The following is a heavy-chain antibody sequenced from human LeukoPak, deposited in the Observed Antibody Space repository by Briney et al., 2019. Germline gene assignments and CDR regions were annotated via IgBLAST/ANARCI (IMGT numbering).Heavy chain of an antibody. D-gene: IGHD6-13*01. Sequence: SETLSLTCTVSGGSISSYYWSWIRQPPGKGLGWIGYIYYSGSTNYNPSLKSRVTISVDTSKNQFSLKLSSVTAADTAVYYCARGRRIAAAGTTKKTYYFDYWGQGTLVTVSS. CDR2: IYYSGST. V-gene: IGHV4-59*01. CDR3: ARGRRIAAAGTTKKTYYFDY. CDR1: GGSISSYY. J-gene: IGHJ4*02.